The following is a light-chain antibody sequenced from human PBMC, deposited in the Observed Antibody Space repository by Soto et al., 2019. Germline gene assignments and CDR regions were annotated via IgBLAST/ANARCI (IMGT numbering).Light chain of an antibody. V-gene: IGKV4-1*01. Sequence: DIVMTQSPDSLAVSLGERATINCKSSQSVLYSSNNKNYLAWYQQKPGQPPKLLIYWASTRESGVPDRFSGGGSGTDFTLTISSLQAEDVAVYYCQQYYSFPTFGGGTKVEIK. J-gene: IGKJ4*01. CDR2: WAS. CDR1: QSVLYSSNNKNY. CDR3: QQYYSFPT.